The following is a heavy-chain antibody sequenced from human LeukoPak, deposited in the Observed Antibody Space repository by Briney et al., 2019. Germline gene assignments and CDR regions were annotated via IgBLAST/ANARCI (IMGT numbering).Heavy chain of an antibody. CDR3: ARDRGDSYGSTTYYFYY. CDR1: GFTFSSYS. Sequence: PGGSLRLSCAASGFTFSSYSMNWVRQAPGKGLEWVASISSSSSYIYYADSVKGRFPISRDNAKNSLYLQMNSLRAEDTAVYYCARDRGDSYGSTTYYFYYWGQGTLVTVSS. J-gene: IGHJ4*02. CDR2: ISSSSSYI. D-gene: IGHD5-18*01. V-gene: IGHV3-21*01.